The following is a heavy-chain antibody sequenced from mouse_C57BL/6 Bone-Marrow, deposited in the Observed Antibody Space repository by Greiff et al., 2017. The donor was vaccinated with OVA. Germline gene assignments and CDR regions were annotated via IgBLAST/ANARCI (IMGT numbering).Heavy chain of an antibody. J-gene: IGHJ3*01. V-gene: IGHV14-4*01. CDR2: IDPENGDT. CDR1: GFNIKDDY. Sequence: EVQLQQSGAELVRPGASVKLSCTASGFNIKDDYMHWVKQRPEQGLEWIGWIDPENGDTEYASKFQGKATITADTSSNTAYLQLSSLTSEDTAVYYCHSSGYTWFAYWGQGTLVTVSA. CDR3: HSSGYTWFAY. D-gene: IGHD3-2*02.